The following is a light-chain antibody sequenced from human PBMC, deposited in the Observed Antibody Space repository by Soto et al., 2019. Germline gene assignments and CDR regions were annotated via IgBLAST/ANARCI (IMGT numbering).Light chain of an antibody. CDR3: PQSRGT. J-gene: IGKJ4*01. CDR2: AAS. V-gene: IGKV1-39*01. CDR1: QSISSY. Sequence: DIQMTQSPSSLSASVGDRVTITCRASQSISSYLNWYQQKPGKAPKLLIYAASSLQSGVPSRFSGSGSGTDFTLTISSLQPEDFATYYCPQSRGTFGGGTKVEIK.